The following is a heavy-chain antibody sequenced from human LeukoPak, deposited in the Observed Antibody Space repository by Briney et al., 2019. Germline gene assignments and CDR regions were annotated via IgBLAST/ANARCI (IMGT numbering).Heavy chain of an antibody. Sequence: GGSLRLSCVASGFTFSDYCMAWIRQAPGKGLDWVSYITNLGDGIYYADSVKGRFTISRDNAKNSLYLQMNSLRAEDSAVYYRALSSINPFYYYGVDVWGQGTTVSVSS. CDR1: GFTFSDYC. CDR3: ALSSINPFYYYGVDV. CDR2: ITNLGDGI. V-gene: IGHV3-11*01. D-gene: IGHD2-2*01. J-gene: IGHJ6*02.